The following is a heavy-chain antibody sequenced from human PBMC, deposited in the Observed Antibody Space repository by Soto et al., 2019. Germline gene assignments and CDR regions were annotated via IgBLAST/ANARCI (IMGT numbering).Heavy chain of an antibody. Sequence: EVQLVESGGGLVKPGGSLRLSCIGSGFIFSDYSMNWVRLAPGKGLEWLSSIPKSISIIAQVDAVRGRFTISTDNGKNSVYLHVNSLRADDTAIYYCARDGSSYRDYWYNYWGMDVWGQGTTVTVSS. CDR2: IPKSISII. J-gene: IGHJ6*02. V-gene: IGHV3-21*06. CDR3: ARDGSSYRDYWYNYWGMDV. D-gene: IGHD1-1*01. CDR1: GFIFSDYS.